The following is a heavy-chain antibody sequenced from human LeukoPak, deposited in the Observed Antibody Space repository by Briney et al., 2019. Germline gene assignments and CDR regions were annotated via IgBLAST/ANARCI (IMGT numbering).Heavy chain of an antibody. J-gene: IGHJ4*02. CDR3: AREWNWNAPLDY. D-gene: IGHD1-1*01. Sequence: SVKVSCKASGGTFSSYAISWVRQAPGQGLEWMGGIIPIFGTANYAQKFQGRVTITADESTSTAYMELSSLRSEDTAVYYCAREWNWNAPLDYWGQGTLVTVSS. CDR1: GGTFSSYA. V-gene: IGHV1-69*13. CDR2: IIPIFGTA.